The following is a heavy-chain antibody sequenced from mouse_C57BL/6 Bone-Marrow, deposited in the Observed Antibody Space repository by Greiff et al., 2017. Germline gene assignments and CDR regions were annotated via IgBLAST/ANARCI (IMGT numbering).Heavy chain of an antibody. CDR1: GFNIKDDY. Sequence: DVKLQESGAELVRPGASVKLSCTASGFNIKDDYMHWVKQRPEQGLEWIGWIDPENGDTEYASKFQGKATITADTSSNTAYLQLSSLTSEDTAVYYCTMYDYDPWGQGTLVTVSA. J-gene: IGHJ3*01. CDR3: TMYDYDP. V-gene: IGHV14-4*01. CDR2: IDPENGDT. D-gene: IGHD2-4*01.